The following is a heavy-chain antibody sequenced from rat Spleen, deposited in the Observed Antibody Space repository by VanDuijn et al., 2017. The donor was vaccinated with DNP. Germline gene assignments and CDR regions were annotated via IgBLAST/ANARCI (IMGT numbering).Heavy chain of an antibody. CDR1: GFTFTSYF. J-gene: IGHJ2*01. CDR3: AIGHGGPDY. Sequence: QVQLQQSGGELAKPGSSVRISCKASGFTFTSYFISWIKQTTGQGLEYIAYINTGSGGVRYNEKFKDKATLTVDRSSSTAFMQLNSLTPDDSAVYYCAIGHGGPDYWGQGVMVTVSS. CDR2: INTGSGGV. D-gene: IGHD1-11*01. V-gene: IGHV1-43*01.